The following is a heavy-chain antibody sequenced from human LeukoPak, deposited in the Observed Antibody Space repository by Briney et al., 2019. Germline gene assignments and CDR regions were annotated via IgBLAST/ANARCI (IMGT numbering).Heavy chain of an antibody. V-gene: IGHV3-7*01. CDR3: ARGSVLLWFGAFPD. J-gene: IGHJ4*02. D-gene: IGHD3-10*01. CDR2: IKQDGSVK. Sequence: GGSLTLSCAASGFTFSNYWMTWVRQAPGKGLEWVANIKQDGSVKSYEDSVKGRFTIARDNAKNSLYLQMNSLRAEDTAVYYCARGSVLLWFGAFPDWGQGTLVTVSS. CDR1: GFTFSNYW.